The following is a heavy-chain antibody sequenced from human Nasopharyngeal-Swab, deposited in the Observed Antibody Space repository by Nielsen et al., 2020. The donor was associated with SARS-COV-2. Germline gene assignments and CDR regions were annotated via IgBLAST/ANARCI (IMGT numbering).Heavy chain of an antibody. J-gene: IGHJ4*02. D-gene: IGHD6-19*01. CDR2: ISYDGSNK. V-gene: IGHV3-30*18. Sequence: SLKISCAASGFTFSSYGMHWVRQAPGKGLEWVAVISYDGSNKYYADSVKGRFTISRDNSKNTLYLQMNSLRAEDTAVYYCAKSVGIAVAGTDYWGQGTLVTVSS. CDR1: GFTFSSYG. CDR3: AKSVGIAVAGTDY.